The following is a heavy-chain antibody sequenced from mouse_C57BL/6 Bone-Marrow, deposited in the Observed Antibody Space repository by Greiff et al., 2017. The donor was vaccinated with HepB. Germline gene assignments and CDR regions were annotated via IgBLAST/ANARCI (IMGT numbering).Heavy chain of an antibody. Sequence: QVQLQQPGAELVMPGASVKLSCKASGYTFTSYWMHWVKQRPGQGLEWIGEIDPSDSYTNYNQKFKGKSTLTVDKSSSTAYMQLSSLTSEDSAVYYCARSEDYAGVDYWGQGTTLTVSS. CDR1: GYTFTSYW. J-gene: IGHJ2*01. V-gene: IGHV1-69*01. CDR3: ARSEDYAGVDY. D-gene: IGHD2-4*01. CDR2: IDPSDSYT.